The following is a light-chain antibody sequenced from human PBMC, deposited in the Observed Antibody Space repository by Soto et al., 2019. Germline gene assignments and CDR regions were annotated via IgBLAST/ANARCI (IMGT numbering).Light chain of an antibody. CDR2: DVI. CDR1: SVDVGGYNY. J-gene: IGLJ2*01. Sequence: QSALTQPRSVSGSPGQSVTISCTGTSVDVGGYNYVSWYQHHPGKAPKLMIYDVIKRPSGVPDRFSGSKSGNTASLTISGLQAEDEADYYCCSYAGGVVFGGGTKLTVL. CDR3: CSYAGGVV. V-gene: IGLV2-11*01.